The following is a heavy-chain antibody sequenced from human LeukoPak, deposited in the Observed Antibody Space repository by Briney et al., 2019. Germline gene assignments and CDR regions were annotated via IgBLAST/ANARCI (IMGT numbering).Heavy chain of an antibody. V-gene: IGHV3-23*01. CDR3: ARDYDYGDYPGY. D-gene: IGHD4-17*01. CDR1: GFTFSRFA. Sequence: GGSLRLSCAASGFTFSRFAMSWVRQAPGKGLEWVSAISDSGSSTYYPDSVKGRFTISRDNAKNSLYLQMNSLRAEDTALYYCARDYDYGDYPGYWGQGTLVTVSS. J-gene: IGHJ4*02. CDR2: ISDSGSST.